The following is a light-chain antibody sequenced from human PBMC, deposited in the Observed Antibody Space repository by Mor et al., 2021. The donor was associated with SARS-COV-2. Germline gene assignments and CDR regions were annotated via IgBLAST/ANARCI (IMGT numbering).Light chain of an antibody. Sequence: KAPKLLISAASTLQSGVPSRFSGSGSGTEFTLTIRSLQPEDFATYYCQQLNSYPLSFGPGTK. J-gene: IGKJ3*01. CDR2: AAS. CDR3: QQLNSYPLS. V-gene: IGKV1-9*01.